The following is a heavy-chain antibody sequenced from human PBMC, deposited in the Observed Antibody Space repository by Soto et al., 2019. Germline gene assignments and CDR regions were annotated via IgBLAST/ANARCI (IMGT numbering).Heavy chain of an antibody. J-gene: IGHJ5*02. V-gene: IGHV3-30*18. D-gene: IGHD3-16*01. CDR3: AKASEIMITFGGVIP. Sequence: GGSLRLSCAASGFTFSSYGMHWVRQAPGKGLEWVAVISYDGSNKYYADSVKGRFTISRDNSKNTLYLQMNSLRAEDTAVYYCAKASEIMITFGGVIPWGQEPLVTVSS. CDR2: ISYDGSNK. CDR1: GFTFSSYG.